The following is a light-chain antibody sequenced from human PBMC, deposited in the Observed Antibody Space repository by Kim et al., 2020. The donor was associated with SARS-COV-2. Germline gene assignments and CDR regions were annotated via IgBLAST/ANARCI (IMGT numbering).Light chain of an antibody. V-gene: IGLV3-1*01. CDR3: QAWDSSTEV. CDR1: KLGDKY. J-gene: IGLJ3*02. CDR2: QDS. Sequence: SYELTQPPSASVSPGQTASITCSGDKLGDKYACWYQQKPGQSPVLAIYQDSKRPSGIPERFSGSNSGNTATLTISGTQAMDEADYYCQAWDSSTEVFGGGTQLTVL.